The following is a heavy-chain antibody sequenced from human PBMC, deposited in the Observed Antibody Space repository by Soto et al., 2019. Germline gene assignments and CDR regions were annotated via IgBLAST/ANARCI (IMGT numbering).Heavy chain of an antibody. CDR3: AREIRGVIEYYFDY. Sequence: VASVKVSCKASGYTFTSYAMHWVRQAPGQRLEWMGWINAGNGNTKYSQKFQGRVTITRDTSASTAYMELSSLRSEDTAVYYCAREIRGVIEYYFDYWGQGTLVTVSS. J-gene: IGHJ4*02. V-gene: IGHV1-3*01. CDR2: INAGNGNT. D-gene: IGHD3-10*01. CDR1: GYTFTSYA.